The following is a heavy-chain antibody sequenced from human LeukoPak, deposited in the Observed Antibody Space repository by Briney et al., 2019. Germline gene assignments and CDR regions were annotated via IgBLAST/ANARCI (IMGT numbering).Heavy chain of an antibody. CDR3: ARSLGGAYDY. V-gene: IGHV3-74*01. D-gene: IGHD1-26*01. J-gene: IGHJ4*02. CDR2: INIDGSNT. Sequence: GGSLRLSCAASGFPFSSYWMHWVRQAPGKGLVWVSRINIDGSNTNYADSVKGRFTISRDNAKNTLYLQMDSLRAEDTAVYCCARSLGGAYDYWGQGTLVTVSS. CDR1: GFPFSSYW.